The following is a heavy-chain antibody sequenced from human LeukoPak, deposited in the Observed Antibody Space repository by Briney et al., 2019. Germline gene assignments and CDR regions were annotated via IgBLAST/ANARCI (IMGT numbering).Heavy chain of an antibody. V-gene: IGHV3-23*01. CDR3: AKGDPMVRGVMNY. CDR2: ISGSGGST. CDR1: GFTLSSYA. Sequence: GGSLRLSCAASGFTLSSYAMSWVRQAPGKGLEWVSAISGSGGSTYYADSVKGRFTISRDNSKNTLYLQMNSLRAEDTAVYYRAKGDPMVRGVMNYWGQGTLVTVSS. D-gene: IGHD3-10*01. J-gene: IGHJ4*02.